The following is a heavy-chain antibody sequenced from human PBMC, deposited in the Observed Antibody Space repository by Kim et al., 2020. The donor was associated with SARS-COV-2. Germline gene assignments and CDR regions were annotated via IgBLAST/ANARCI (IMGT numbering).Heavy chain of an antibody. D-gene: IGHD6-13*01. V-gene: IGHV3-74*01. CDR1: GFTFSSYW. CDR3: ARGSFQQGFDP. CDR2: IKSDGSDT. J-gene: IGHJ5*02. Sequence: GGSLRLSCEASGFTFSSYWMNWDRQGPGKGLVWVSRIKSDGSDTHYADSVKGRFTISRDNAKNTLHLQLNSLGVKDTAIYYCARGSFQQGFDPWGQGTLVTVSS.